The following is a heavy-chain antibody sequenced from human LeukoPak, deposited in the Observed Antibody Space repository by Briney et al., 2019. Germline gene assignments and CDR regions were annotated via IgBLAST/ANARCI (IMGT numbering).Heavy chain of an antibody. CDR2: INPNSGGT. D-gene: IGHD5-12*01. J-gene: IGHJ4*02. Sequence: ASVKVSCKASGYTFTGYYMHWVRQAPGQGLEWMGWINPNSGGTNYAQKFQGRVTMTRDMSTSTVYMELSSLRSEDTAVYYCARAAKGYSGYGPNFDYWGQGTLVTVSS. CDR3: ARAAKGYSGYGPNFDY. CDR1: GYTFTGYY. V-gene: IGHV1-2*02.